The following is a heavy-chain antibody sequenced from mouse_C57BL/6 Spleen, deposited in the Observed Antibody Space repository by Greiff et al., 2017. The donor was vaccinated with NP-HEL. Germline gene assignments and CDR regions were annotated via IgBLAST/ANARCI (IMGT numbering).Heavy chain of an antibody. CDR1: GFTFSNYW. CDR2: IRLKSDNYAP. D-gene: IGHD1-1*01. Sequence: EVKVEESGGGLVQPGGSMKLSCVASGFTFSNYWMNWVRQSPEKGLEWGAQIRLKSDNYAPPYAESVQGRFTISRDDSKSSGYLQMNNLRAEDTGIYYCTEYGSSPFAYWGQGTLVTVAA. CDR3: TEYGSSPFAY. V-gene: IGHV6-3*01. J-gene: IGHJ3*01.